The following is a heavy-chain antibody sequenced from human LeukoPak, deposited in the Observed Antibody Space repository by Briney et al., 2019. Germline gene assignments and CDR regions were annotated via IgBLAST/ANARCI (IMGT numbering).Heavy chain of an antibody. CDR1: GYSFTSYW. D-gene: IGHD2/OR15-2a*01. CDR3: ARSKRINWFDP. J-gene: IGHJ5*02. Sequence: GESLKVSCKDSGYSFTSYWIGWVRQMPGKGLEWMGIIYPGDSDTRYSPSFQGQVTISADKSISTAYLQWSSLKASDTAMYYCARSKRINWFDPWGQGTLVTVSS. V-gene: IGHV5-51*01. CDR2: IYPGDSDT.